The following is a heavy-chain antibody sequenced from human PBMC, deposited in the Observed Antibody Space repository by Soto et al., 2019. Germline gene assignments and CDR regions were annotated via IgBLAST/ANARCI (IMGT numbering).Heavy chain of an antibody. CDR3: VRDHAGGYCSGGSCYTFH. D-gene: IGHD2-15*01. CDR1: GFTFSSYW. J-gene: IGHJ4*02. Sequence: EVQLVESGGGLVQPGGSLRLSCAASGFTFSSYWMSWVRQAPGKGLEWVANIKQDGSEKYYVDSVKGRFTISRDNAKNSLYLQMNSLRAEDTAVYYCVRDHAGGYCSGGSCYTFHWGQGTLVTVSS. V-gene: IGHV3-7*05. CDR2: IKQDGSEK.